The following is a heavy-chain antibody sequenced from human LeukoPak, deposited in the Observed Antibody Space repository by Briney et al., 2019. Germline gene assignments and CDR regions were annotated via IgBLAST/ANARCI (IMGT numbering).Heavy chain of an antibody. V-gene: IGHV4-59*01. CDR3: ARGPPLYGDYIYYYYMDV. CDR2: IYYSGST. J-gene: IGHJ6*03. CDR1: GGSISSYY. Sequence: SETLSLTCTVSGGSISSYYWSWIRQPPGKGLEWIGYIYYSGSTNYNPSLKSRVTISVDTSKNQFSLKLSSVTAADTAVYYCARGPPLYGDYIYYYYMDVWGTGTTVTVSS. D-gene: IGHD4-17*01.